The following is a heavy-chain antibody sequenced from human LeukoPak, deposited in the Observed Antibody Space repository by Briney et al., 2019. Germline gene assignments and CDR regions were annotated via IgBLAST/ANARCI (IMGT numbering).Heavy chain of an antibody. CDR1: GFPFNTYA. CDR2: ISSNGDNT. J-gene: IGHJ3*01. D-gene: IGHD2-15*01. CDR3: TRDSALLGVAFDL. V-gene: IGHV3-64D*06. Sequence: GGSLRLSCSASGFPFNTYAIHWVRQAPGKGLEYVAGISSNGDNTDFADSAKGRFTISRDNSKSTLFLQMNSLRAGDTAVYFCTRDSALLGVAFDLWGQGTVVTVSS.